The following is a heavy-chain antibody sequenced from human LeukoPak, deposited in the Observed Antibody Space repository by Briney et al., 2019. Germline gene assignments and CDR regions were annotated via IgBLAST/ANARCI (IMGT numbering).Heavy chain of an antibody. CDR1: GGSITSYY. Sequence: SETLSLTCIVSGGSITSYYWSWIRQPAGKRLEWIGRIYSSGNTNYNPSLKSRVTMSVDTSKNQFSLNLSSVTAADTAVYYCARGPRSSDWYSVDYWGQGTLVTVSS. J-gene: IGHJ4*02. CDR2: IYSSGNT. D-gene: IGHD6-19*01. CDR3: ARGPRSSDWYSVDY. V-gene: IGHV4-4*07.